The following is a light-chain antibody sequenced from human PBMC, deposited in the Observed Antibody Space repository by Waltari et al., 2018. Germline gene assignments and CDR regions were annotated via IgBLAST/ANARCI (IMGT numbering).Light chain of an antibody. Sequence: QSALTQPASVSGSPGQSITTPSPGTSSDVGSNNLVSWYQQHPGKAPKLMIYEGSKRPSGVSNRFSGSKSGNTASLTISGLQAEDEADYYCCSYAGSSTSWVFGGGTKLTVL. CDR3: CSYAGSSTSWV. CDR2: EGS. CDR1: SSDVGSNNL. V-gene: IGLV2-23*01. J-gene: IGLJ3*02.